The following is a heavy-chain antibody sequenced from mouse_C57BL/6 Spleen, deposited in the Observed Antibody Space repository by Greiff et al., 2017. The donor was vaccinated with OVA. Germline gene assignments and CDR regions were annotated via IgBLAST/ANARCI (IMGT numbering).Heavy chain of an antibody. V-gene: IGHV5-4*01. CDR1: GFTFSSYA. Sequence: EVTLEESGGGLVKPGGSLKLSCAASGFTFSSYAMSWVRQTPEKRLEWVATISDGGSYTYYPDNVKGRFTISRDNAKNNLYLQMSHLKSEDTAMYYCARENYYEGAMDYWGQGTSVTVSS. J-gene: IGHJ4*01. D-gene: IGHD1-1*01. CDR3: ARENYYEGAMDY. CDR2: ISDGGSYT.